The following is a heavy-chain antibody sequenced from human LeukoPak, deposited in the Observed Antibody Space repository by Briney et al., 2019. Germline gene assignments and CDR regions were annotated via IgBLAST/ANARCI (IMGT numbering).Heavy chain of an antibody. CDR1: GFTFSDYY. Sequence: AGGSLRLSCAASGFTFSDYYMSWIRQAPGKGLEWVSSITSSSTYTFYADSVKGRFTISRDNARNSLYLQMNSLRAEDTAVYYCARDPYSGTYGDTYYYYMDVWGKGTTVTISS. D-gene: IGHD1-26*01. J-gene: IGHJ6*03. CDR3: ARDPYSGTYGDTYYYYMDV. V-gene: IGHV3-11*06. CDR2: ITSSSTYT.